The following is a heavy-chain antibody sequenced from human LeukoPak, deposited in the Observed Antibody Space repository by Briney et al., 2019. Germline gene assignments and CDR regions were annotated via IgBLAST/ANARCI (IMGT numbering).Heavy chain of an antibody. CDR1: GFSLSSYA. CDR2: ISSSDDGT. V-gene: IGHV3-23*01. D-gene: IGHD2-15*01. Sequence: PGGSLRLSCAASGFSLSSYAMSWVRQAPGKGLEWVSAISSSDDGTYHAGSVRGRFTISRDSSKNTLYLQMNNLRTEDAAIYSCAKAPVTSCRGAFCYPLDSWGQGTLVTVSS. CDR3: AKAPVTSCRGAFCYPLDS. J-gene: IGHJ4*02.